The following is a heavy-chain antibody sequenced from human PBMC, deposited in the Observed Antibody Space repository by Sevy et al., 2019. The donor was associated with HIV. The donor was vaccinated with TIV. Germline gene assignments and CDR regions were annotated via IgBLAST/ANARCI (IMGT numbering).Heavy chain of an antibody. V-gene: IGHV5-51*01. D-gene: IGHD6-19*01. CDR1: GYSFTSYW. Sequence: GESLKISCKGSGYSFTSYWIGWVRQMPGKGLEWTGIIYPGDSDTRYSPSFQGQVTISADKSISTAYLQWSSLKASDTAMHYCARHFLAVAGTPTIDYWGQGTLVTVSS. CDR2: IYPGDSDT. J-gene: IGHJ4*02. CDR3: ARHFLAVAGTPTIDY.